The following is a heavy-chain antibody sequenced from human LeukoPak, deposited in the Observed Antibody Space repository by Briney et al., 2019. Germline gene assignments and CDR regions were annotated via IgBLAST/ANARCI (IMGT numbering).Heavy chain of an antibody. V-gene: IGHV3-64*01. CDR1: GFTFSSYA. Sequence: GGSLRLSCAASGFTFSSYAMHWVRQAPGKGLEYVSAISSNGGSTYYANSVKGRLTISRDNSKNTLYLQMGSLRAEDMAVYYCARAHHRDGDFDYWGQGTLVTVSS. CDR2: ISSNGGST. J-gene: IGHJ4*02. CDR3: ARAHHRDGDFDY. D-gene: IGHD4-17*01.